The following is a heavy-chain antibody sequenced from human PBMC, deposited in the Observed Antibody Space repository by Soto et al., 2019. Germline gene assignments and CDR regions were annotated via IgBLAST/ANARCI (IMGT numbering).Heavy chain of an antibody. CDR1: GFNFRTYG. CDR3: ARGTDYADLGNAEYFHP. CDR2: ISKDGSHS. J-gene: IGHJ1*01. V-gene: IGHV3-30*03. Sequence: QVQLVESGGGVVQPGRSLRLSCAASGFNFRTYGIHWVRQAPGKGLEWVALISKDGSHSYYAHCVKGRFTTSRDNSQNKAFLQVNSLRADDTAVYFCARGTDYADLGNAEYFHPWGQGTLVTVSS. D-gene: IGHD4-17*01.